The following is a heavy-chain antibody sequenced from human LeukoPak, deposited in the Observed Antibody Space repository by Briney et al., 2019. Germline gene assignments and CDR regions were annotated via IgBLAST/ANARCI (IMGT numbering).Heavy chain of an antibody. Sequence: ASETLSLTCAVYGGSFSGYYWSWIRQPPGKGLEWIGEINHSGSTNYNPSLKSRVTISVDTSKNQFSLKLSSVTAADTAVYYCARIGVGRQQLAYPVGYWGQGTLVTVSS. J-gene: IGHJ4*02. CDR2: INHSGST. D-gene: IGHD6-13*01. CDR1: GGSFSGYY. V-gene: IGHV4-34*01. CDR3: ARIGVGRQQLAYPVGY.